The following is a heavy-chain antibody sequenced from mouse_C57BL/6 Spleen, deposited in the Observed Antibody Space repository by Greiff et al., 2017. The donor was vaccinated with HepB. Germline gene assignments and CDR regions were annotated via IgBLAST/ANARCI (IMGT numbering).Heavy chain of an antibody. V-gene: IGHV1-80*01. CDR2: IYPGDGDT. J-gene: IGHJ2*01. D-gene: IGHD2-3*01. CDR3: ARVGFDGLYYFDY. CDR1: GYAFSSYW. Sequence: QVQLKQSGAELVKPGASVKISCKASGYAFSSYWMNWVKQRPGKGLEWIGQIYPGDGDTNYNGKFKGKATLTADKSSSTAYMQLSSLTSEDSAVYFCARVGFDGLYYFDYWGQGTTLTVSS.